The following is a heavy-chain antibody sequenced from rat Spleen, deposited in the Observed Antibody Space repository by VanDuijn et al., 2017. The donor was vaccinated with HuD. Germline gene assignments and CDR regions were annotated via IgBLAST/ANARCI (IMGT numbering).Heavy chain of an antibody. V-gene: IGHV5-29*01. D-gene: IGHD1-11*01. CDR3: ARRHYGPSRGY. CDR1: GFTFSDYY. J-gene: IGHJ2*01. CDR2: ISSDGGRN. Sequence: EVQLAESGGGLVQPGRSLKLSCAASGFTFSDYYMAWVRQAPTKGLEWVATISSDGGRNFYRDSVKGRFTISRDNAKSTLSLQMDRLRAEDTATYYGARRHYGPSRGYWGQGVMVTVSS.